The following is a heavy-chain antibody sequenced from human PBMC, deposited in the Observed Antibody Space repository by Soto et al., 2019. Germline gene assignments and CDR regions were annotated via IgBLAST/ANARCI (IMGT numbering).Heavy chain of an antibody. CDR2: IDPSDSYT. Sequence: GESLKISCTGSGYSFTRVGPDWVRQMPGKGLEWMGRIDPSDSYTNYSPSFQGHVTISADKSISTAYLQWSSLKASDTAMYYCARPYSSSWYEIYYYGMDVWGQGTTVTVSS. CDR1: GYSFTRVG. CDR3: ARPYSSSWYEIYYYGMDV. D-gene: IGHD6-13*01. J-gene: IGHJ6*02. V-gene: IGHV5-10-1*01.